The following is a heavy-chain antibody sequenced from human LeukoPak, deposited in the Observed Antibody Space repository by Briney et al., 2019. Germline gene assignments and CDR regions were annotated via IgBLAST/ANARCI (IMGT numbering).Heavy chain of an antibody. J-gene: IGHJ4*02. V-gene: IGHV4-39*01. D-gene: IGHD6-13*01. CDR1: GGSISSSSYY. CDR2: VYYSGTT. Sequence: PSETLSLTCTVSGGSISSSSYYWDWIRQPPGKGLEWIGSVYYSGTTYYSPSLKSRVTISVDTSKNQFSLKLSSLTAADTAIYYCAGRRIAATDYWGQGTLVTVSS. CDR3: AGRRIAATDY.